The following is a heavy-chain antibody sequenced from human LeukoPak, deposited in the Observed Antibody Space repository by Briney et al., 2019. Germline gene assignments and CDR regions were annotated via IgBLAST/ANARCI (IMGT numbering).Heavy chain of an antibody. CDR2: IYDNGST. CDR1: GGSISSNF. Sequence: PSETLSLTCTVSGGSISSNFWNWVRQPPGKGLEWIGFIYDNGSTKYSPSLKSRVTMSVDTSKQQFSLKLSSVTAADTAVYYCASRSEYFQHWGQGTLVTVSS. V-gene: IGHV4-59*01. CDR3: ASRSEYFQH. J-gene: IGHJ1*01.